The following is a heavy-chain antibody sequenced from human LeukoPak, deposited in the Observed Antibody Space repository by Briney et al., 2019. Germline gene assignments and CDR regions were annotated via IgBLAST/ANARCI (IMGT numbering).Heavy chain of an antibody. J-gene: IGHJ4*02. Sequence: PGGSLRLSCTGSGFDFRGSEMNWVRQAPGKGLEWVATISGSGGGTYYADSVKGRFTISRDDSKNTLYLQMNSLRAEDTAVYYCAKDLGRYRNNYFDYWGQGTLVTVSS. CDR2: ISGSGGGT. CDR3: AKDLGRYRNNYFDY. CDR1: GFDFRGSE. V-gene: IGHV3-23*01. D-gene: IGHD1-26*01.